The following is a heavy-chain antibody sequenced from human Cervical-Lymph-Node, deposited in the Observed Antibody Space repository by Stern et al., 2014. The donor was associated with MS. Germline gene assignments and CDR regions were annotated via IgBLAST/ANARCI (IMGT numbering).Heavy chain of an antibody. CDR3: ASPVTLTVGAMDV. J-gene: IGHJ6*02. CDR1: GGTFSSYP. D-gene: IGHD4-17*01. Sequence: QVQLVQSGAEVRKPGSSVKVSCKASGGTFSSYPIILVRQAPGQGLEWMGGILPTCGTANYAQKFQGRVKITADDSSSTAYMELSSLRSEDTAVYYCASPVTLTVGAMDVWGQGTTVTVSS. V-gene: IGHV1-69*01. CDR2: ILPTCGTA.